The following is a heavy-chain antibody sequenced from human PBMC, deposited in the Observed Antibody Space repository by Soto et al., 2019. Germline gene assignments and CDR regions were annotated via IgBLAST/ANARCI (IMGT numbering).Heavy chain of an antibody. CDR1: GYTFTSYA. D-gene: IGHD3-10*01. J-gene: IGHJ5*02. CDR3: ARGVGSGTYYNQYNWFDP. V-gene: IGHV1-3*01. Sequence: ASVKVSCKASGYTFTSYAMHWVRQAPGQRLEWMGWINAGNGNTNHAQKLQGRVTMTTDTSTSTAYMELRSLRSDDTAVYYCARGVGSGTYYNQYNWFDPWGQGTLVTVPS. CDR2: INAGNGNT.